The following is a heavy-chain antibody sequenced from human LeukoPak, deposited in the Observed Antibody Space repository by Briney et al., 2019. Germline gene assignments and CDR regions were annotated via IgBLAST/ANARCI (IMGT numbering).Heavy chain of an antibody. Sequence: VSVKVSCKTSGYTFINHGISWVRQAPGQSLEWMGWISAYNGNTRYAQKFHGRVTMITDTSTNTVYMELRSLRSDDTALYYCARQVDTTMALPDYWGQGTLVTVSS. CDR3: ARQVDTTMALPDY. J-gene: IGHJ4*02. V-gene: IGHV1-18*01. CDR2: ISAYNGNT. D-gene: IGHD5-18*01. CDR1: GYTFINHG.